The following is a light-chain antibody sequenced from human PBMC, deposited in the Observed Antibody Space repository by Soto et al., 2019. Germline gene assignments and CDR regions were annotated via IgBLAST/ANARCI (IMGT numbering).Light chain of an antibody. CDR3: QRYGTSLPLT. J-gene: IGKJ4*01. V-gene: IGKV3-20*01. CDR2: GAS. CDR1: QRVSSNY. Sequence: IVLTQSPGTLSLSPGDRATLSCRASQRVSSNYLAWYQQKPGQAPRILIYGASSRATGIPDRFSGSRSGTDFALTISRLEPEDFAVYYCQRYGTSLPLTFGGGTKVEIK.